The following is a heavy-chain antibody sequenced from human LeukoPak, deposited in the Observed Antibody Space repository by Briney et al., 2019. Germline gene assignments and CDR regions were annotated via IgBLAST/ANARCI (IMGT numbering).Heavy chain of an antibody. CDR2: IYYSGST. V-gene: IGHV4-59*01. CDR1: GGSISSYY. CDR3: ARVRYDSSGYYPGGVYFDY. Sequence: SETLSLTCTVSGGSISSYYWSWIRQPPGKGLEWIGYIYYSGSTNYNPSLKSRVTISVDTSKNQFSLKLSSVTAADTAVYYCARVRYDSSGYYPGGVYFDYWGQGTLVTVSP. J-gene: IGHJ4*02. D-gene: IGHD3-22*01.